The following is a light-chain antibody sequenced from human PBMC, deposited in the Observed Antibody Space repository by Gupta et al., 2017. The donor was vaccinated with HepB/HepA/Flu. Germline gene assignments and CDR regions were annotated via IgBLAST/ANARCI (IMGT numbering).Light chain of an antibody. CDR2: WAS. Sequence: IVMTQSPESLAVSLGERATINCKSSQSVLYRSNNKNYLAWYQLKPGQPPKLLIYWASTRESGVPDRYSGSGYGTDFTLTISSRQAEDAAVYYCQQNDNNPLITFGGGTKVEIK. CDR3: QQNDNNPLIT. CDR1: QSVLYRSNNKNY. J-gene: IGKJ4*01. V-gene: IGKV4-1*01.